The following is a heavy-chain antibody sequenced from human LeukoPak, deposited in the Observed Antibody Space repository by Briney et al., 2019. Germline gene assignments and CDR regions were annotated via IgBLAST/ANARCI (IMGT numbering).Heavy chain of an antibody. J-gene: IGHJ4*02. CDR3: AKDRQYDSSGYYSRRCPPFDY. Sequence: GGSLRLSCAASGFTFSSYAMSWVRQAPGKGLEWVSAISGSGGSTYYADSVKGRFTISRDNSKNTLYLQMNSLRAEDTAVYYCAKDRQYDSSGYYSRRCPPFDYWGQGTLVTVSS. D-gene: IGHD3-22*01. CDR1: GFTFSSYA. V-gene: IGHV3-23*01. CDR2: ISGSGGST.